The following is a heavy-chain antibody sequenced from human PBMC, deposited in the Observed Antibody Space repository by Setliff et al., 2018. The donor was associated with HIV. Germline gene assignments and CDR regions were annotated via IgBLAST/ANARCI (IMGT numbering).Heavy chain of an antibody. D-gene: IGHD6-13*01. Sequence: SETLSLTCAVSGYSISSGYYWGWIRQPPGKGLEWIGNIYYSGSTYYNPSLKSRVTISLDTSKNQFSLKLSSVTAADTAVYYCARAVAASATSVVDYWGQGIQVTVSS. CDR2: IYYSGST. CDR3: ARAVAASATSVVDY. CDR1: GYSISSGYY. V-gene: IGHV4-38-2*01. J-gene: IGHJ4*02.